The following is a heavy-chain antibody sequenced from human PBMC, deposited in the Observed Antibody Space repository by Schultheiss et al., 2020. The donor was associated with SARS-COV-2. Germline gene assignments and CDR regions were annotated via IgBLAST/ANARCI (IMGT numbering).Heavy chain of an antibody. CDR3: AREAYYYDSSGYYHDAFDI. V-gene: IGHV3-33*01. J-gene: IGHJ3*02. Sequence: GESLKISCAASGFTFSSYGMHWVRQAPGKGLEWVAVIWYDGSNKYYADSVKGRFTISRDNSKNTLYLQMNSLRAEDTAVYYCAREAYYYDSSGYYHDAFDIWGQGKMVTVS. CDR1: GFTFSSYG. CDR2: IWYDGSNK. D-gene: IGHD3-22*01.